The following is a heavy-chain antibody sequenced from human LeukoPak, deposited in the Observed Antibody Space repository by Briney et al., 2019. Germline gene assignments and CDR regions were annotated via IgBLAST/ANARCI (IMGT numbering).Heavy chain of an antibody. CDR2: INSDGSST. Sequence: GALRLSCAASGFTFSSYWMHWVRQAPGEGLVWVSRINSDGSSTSYADSVKGRFTISRDNAKNTLYLQMNSLRAEDTAVYYCARDRWTSSRGYGYSLPDYWGQGTLVTVSS. V-gene: IGHV3-74*01. D-gene: IGHD5-18*01. J-gene: IGHJ4*02. CDR1: GFTFSSYW. CDR3: ARDRWTSSRGYGYSLPDY.